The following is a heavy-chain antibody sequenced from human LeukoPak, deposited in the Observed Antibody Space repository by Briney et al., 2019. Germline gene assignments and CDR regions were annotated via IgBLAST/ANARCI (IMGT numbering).Heavy chain of an antibody. CDR2: IYTSGST. D-gene: IGHD2-2*01. Sequence: SETLSLTCTVSGGSISSYYWSWIRQPAGKGLEWIGRIYTSGSTNYNPSLKSRVTMSVDTSKNQFSLKLSSVTAADTAVYYCAGSSTSCYEYLRYPQDPNYYYGMDVWGQGTTVTVSS. CDR3: AGSSTSCYEYLRYPQDPNYYYGMDV. V-gene: IGHV4-4*07. J-gene: IGHJ6*02. CDR1: GGSISSYY.